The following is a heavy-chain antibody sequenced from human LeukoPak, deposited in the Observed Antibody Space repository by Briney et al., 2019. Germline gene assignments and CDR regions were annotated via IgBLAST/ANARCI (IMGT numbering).Heavy chain of an antibody. CDR3: ARDNSGWSRDY. D-gene: IGHD6-19*01. J-gene: IGHJ4*02. V-gene: IGHV3-21*06. Sequence: PGGSLRLSCAASGFTLRSYSMSWVRQAPGKGLEWVSSINWGSNHIYFADAVQGRFTISRDNAKNSLYLQMNSLRAEDTAIYYCARDNSGWSRDYWGQRTLVTVSS. CDR1: GFTLRSYS. CDR2: INWGSNHI.